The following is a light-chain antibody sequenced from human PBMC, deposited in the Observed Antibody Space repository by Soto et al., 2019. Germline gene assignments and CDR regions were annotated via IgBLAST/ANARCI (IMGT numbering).Light chain of an antibody. Sequence: EIVLTQSPATLYVSPGGRATLSCRASQNVMYNLAWYQQKPGQAPRLLVYGATTRATDAPPRFRGSGSGTEFSLTISSLQSEDFAVYYCQQYNNWPTFGQGTKVEIK. CDR2: GAT. CDR3: QQYNNWPT. J-gene: IGKJ1*01. V-gene: IGKV3-15*01. CDR1: QNVMYN.